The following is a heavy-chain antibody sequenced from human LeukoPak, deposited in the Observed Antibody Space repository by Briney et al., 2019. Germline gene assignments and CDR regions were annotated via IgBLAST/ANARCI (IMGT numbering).Heavy chain of an antibody. V-gene: IGHV4-59*01. CDR2: IYYSGST. J-gene: IGHJ4*02. D-gene: IGHD3-10*01. Sequence: SXIRQPPXXXLXXXXYIYYSGSTNYNPSLKSRVTISVDTSKNQFSLKLNSVTAADTAVYYCARVRYGSGSYSTYYFDYWGQGTLVTVSS. CDR3: ARVRYGSGSYSTYYFDY.